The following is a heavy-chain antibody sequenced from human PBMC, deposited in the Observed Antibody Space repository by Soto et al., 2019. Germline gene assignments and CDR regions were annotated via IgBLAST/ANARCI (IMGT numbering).Heavy chain of an antibody. D-gene: IGHD3-3*01. CDR2: MNPNSGNT. CDR3: ARFSDFWSGYYLHY. Sequence: ASVKVSCKASGYTFTSYDINWVRQATGQGLEWMGWMNPNSGNTNYAQKLQGRVTMTTDTSTSTAYMELRSLRSDDTAVYYCARFSDFWSGYYLHYWGLGTLVIVSA. V-gene: IGHV1-18*01. J-gene: IGHJ4*02. CDR1: GYTFTSYD.